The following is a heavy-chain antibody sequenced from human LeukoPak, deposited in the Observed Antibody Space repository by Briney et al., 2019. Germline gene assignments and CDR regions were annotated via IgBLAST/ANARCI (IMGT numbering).Heavy chain of an antibody. Sequence: SETLSLTCAVYGGSFSGYYWSWIRQPPGKGLEWIGEINHSGSTNYNPSLKSRVTISVDTSKNQFSLKLSSVTAADTAVYYCARGKGAHWGQGTLATVSS. V-gene: IGHV4-34*01. J-gene: IGHJ4*02. CDR3: ARGKGAH. CDR2: INHSGST. CDR1: GGSFSGYY.